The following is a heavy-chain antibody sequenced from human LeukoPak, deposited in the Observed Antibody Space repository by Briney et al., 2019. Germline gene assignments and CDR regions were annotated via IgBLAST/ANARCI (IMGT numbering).Heavy chain of an antibody. CDR3: ARSELIFGVVTNFDY. D-gene: IGHD3-3*01. Sequence: ASVNVSCMASGYTFTSYGISWVRQAPGQGLDWMGWISAYNGNTNYAQKLQGRVTMTTDTSTCTAYMELRSLRSDDTAVYYCARSELIFGVVTNFDYWGQGTLVTVSS. CDR2: ISAYNGNT. CDR1: GYTFTSYG. V-gene: IGHV1-18*01. J-gene: IGHJ4*02.